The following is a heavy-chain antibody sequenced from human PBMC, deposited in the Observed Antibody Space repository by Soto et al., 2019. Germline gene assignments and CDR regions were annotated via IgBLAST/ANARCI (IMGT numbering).Heavy chain of an antibody. D-gene: IGHD2-15*01. CDR3: AKDSALGYFSGGSSYAYGY. V-gene: IGHV3-23*01. Sequence: GGPLSLSCAASGFTFSSYAMRLVRQTRGKGLEWVSAISGSGGSTYYADSVKGRFTISRDNSKNTLYLQMNSLRAEDTAVYYCAKDSALGYFSGGSSYAYGYGGEGT. CDR2: ISGSGGST. CDR1: GFTFSSYA. J-gene: IGHJ4*02.